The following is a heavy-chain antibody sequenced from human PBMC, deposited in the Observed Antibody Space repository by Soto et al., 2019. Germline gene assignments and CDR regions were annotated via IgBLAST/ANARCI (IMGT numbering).Heavy chain of an antibody. V-gene: IGHV1-2*02. J-gene: IGHJ5*02. D-gene: IGHD6-6*01. CDR2: INPNTGGT. CDR1: GYTFTGYY. Sequence: GASVKVSCKASGYTFTGYYMHWVRQAPGQGLEWMGWINPNTGGTNYAQQFQGRVTMTRDTSFSTAYMELIRLRSDDTAFYYCAREGRTEYSNSEWFDPWGQGTLVTVSS. CDR3: AREGRTEYSNSEWFDP.